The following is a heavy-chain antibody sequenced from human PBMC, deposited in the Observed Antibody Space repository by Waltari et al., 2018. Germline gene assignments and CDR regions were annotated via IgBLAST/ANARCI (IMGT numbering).Heavy chain of an antibody. CDR2: MNPNSGNT. D-gene: IGHD3-22*01. V-gene: IGHV1-8*01. Sequence: QVQLVQSGAEVKKPGASVKVSCKASGYTFTSYDINWVRQATGQGLEWMGWMNPNSGNTGYAQKFQGRVTMTRNTSRSTAYMELSSLRSEDTAVYYCARGINYYDSSGPKASNWFDPWGQGTLVTVSS. J-gene: IGHJ5*02. CDR1: GYTFTSYD. CDR3: ARGINYYDSSGPKASNWFDP.